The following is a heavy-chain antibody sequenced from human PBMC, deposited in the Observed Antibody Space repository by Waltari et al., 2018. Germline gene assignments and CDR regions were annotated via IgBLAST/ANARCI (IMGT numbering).Heavy chain of an antibody. Sequence: QVQLVQSGAEVKKPGSSVKVSCKASGGTFSSYAISWVRQAPGPGLEWRGGISVIFGTANDAQKYEGRVTITADESTSTAYMELSSMRSEDTAVYYCARGVEDSGYGYYSYGMDVWGQGTTVTVSS. CDR1: GGTFSSYA. J-gene: IGHJ6*02. CDR2: ISVIFGTA. V-gene: IGHV1-69*13. D-gene: IGHD5-12*01. CDR3: ARGVEDSGYGYYSYGMDV.